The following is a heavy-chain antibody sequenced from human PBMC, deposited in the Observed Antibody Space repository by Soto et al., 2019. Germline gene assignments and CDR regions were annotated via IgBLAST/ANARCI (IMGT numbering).Heavy chain of an antibody. CDR1: GFTFSSYA. D-gene: IGHD2-2*01. CDR3: ARDAFGYCSSTTCYALFDY. J-gene: IGHJ4*02. Sequence: GGSLRLSCTTSGFTFSSYAMHWVRHAPGKGLEWVAVISYDGNNEYYADSVKGRFTIPRDNSKNTLYLQMNSLRDDDTAVYYCARDAFGYCSSTTCYALFDYWGQGTLVTVSS. CDR2: ISYDGNNE. V-gene: IGHV3-30-3*01.